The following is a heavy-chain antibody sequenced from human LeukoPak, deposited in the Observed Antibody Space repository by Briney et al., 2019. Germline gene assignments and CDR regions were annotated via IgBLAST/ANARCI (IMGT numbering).Heavy chain of an antibody. CDR1: SFTFSDYC. V-gene: IGHV3-74*01. CDR3: ARFNYDSKYYDY. D-gene: IGHD3-16*01. Sequence: GGSLRLSCVASSFTFSDYCMHWVRHAPGKGLVWVSRINSDGSSTNCADSVKGRFTISRDNAKNTLYLQMNSLRAEDTAVYYCARFNYDSKYYDYWGQGTLVTVSS. J-gene: IGHJ4*02. CDR2: INSDGSST.